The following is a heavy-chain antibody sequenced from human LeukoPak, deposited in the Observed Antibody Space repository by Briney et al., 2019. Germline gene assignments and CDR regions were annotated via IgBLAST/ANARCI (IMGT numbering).Heavy chain of an antibody. D-gene: IGHD1-1*01. CDR3: TRTGNDQYYYDY. Sequence: GESLKISCKGSGYSFTSYWIGWVRQMPGKGLEWMGFIYPGDSDTRYSPSFQGQVTISADKSISTASLQWSSLKASDTAVYYCTRTGNDQYYYDYWGQGTLVTVSS. J-gene: IGHJ4*02. V-gene: IGHV5-51*01. CDR1: GYSFTSYW. CDR2: IYPGDSDT.